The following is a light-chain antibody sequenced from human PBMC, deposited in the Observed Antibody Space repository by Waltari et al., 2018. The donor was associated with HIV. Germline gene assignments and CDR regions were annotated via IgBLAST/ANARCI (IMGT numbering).Light chain of an antibody. CDR1: SSISSN. CDR3: QQYNSWPPLT. CDR2: NAS. J-gene: IGKJ4*02. V-gene: IGKV3-15*01. Sequence: EIVMKQSPAPLSVFPGERATLPCRARSSISSNLAWYQQKPGQALRLLIYNASTRATGIPARFGGSGSGTEFTLTISSLQSEDFAVYYCQQYNSWPPLTFGGGTKVEIK.